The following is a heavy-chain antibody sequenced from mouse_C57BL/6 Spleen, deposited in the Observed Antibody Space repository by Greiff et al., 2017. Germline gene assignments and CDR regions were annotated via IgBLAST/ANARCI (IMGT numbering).Heavy chain of an antibody. CDR1: GFTFSDYG. CDR3: ARFSYGNRYYAMDY. CDR2: ISSGSSTI. V-gene: IGHV5-17*01. Sequence: EVQVVESGGGLVKPGGSLKLSCAASGFTFSDYGMHWVRQAPEKGLEWVAYISSGSSTIYYADTVKGRFTISRDNAKNTLFLQMTSLRSEDTAMYYCARFSYGNRYYAMDYWGQGASVTVSS. J-gene: IGHJ4*01. D-gene: IGHD2-1*01.